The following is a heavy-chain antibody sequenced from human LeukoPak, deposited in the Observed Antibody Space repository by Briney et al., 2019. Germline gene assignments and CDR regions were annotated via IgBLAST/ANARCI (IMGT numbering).Heavy chain of an antibody. CDR3: AKDQGSIVGARYYYYYMDV. Sequence: GGSLRLSCAASGFTLSSYAMSWARQAPGKGLEWVSAIRGSGGSTYYADSVKVRFTISRDNSKNTLYLQMNSLRAEDTAVYYCAKDQGSIVGARYYYYYMDVWGKGTTVTVSS. CDR1: GFTLSSYA. CDR2: IRGSGGST. D-gene: IGHD1-26*01. J-gene: IGHJ6*03. V-gene: IGHV3-23*01.